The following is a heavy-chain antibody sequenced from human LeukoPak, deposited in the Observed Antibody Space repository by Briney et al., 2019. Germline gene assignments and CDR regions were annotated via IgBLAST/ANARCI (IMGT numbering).Heavy chain of an antibody. V-gene: IGHV4-34*01. CDR3: ARGDYYYDSSGYPPADYFDY. CDR1: GGSFSGYY. J-gene: IGHJ4*02. D-gene: IGHD3-22*01. CDR2: INHSGST. Sequence: PSETLSLTCAVYGGSFSGYYWSWIRQPPGKGLEWIGEINHSGSTNYNPSLKSRVTISVDTSKKQFPLKLSSVTAADTAVYYRARGDYYYDSSGYPPADYFDYWGQGTLVTVSS.